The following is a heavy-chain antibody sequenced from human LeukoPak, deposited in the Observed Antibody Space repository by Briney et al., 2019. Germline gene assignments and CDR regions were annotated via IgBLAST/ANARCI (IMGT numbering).Heavy chain of an antibody. Sequence: SGGSLRLSCAASGFGLGGYNMNWVRQAPGKGLEWVSYISISGDTKYYTDSVKGRFTVSRDKAKNSLSLQMSSLRAEDTAVYYCARLPTLDNQLTYTSWDAFDIWGQGTMVTVSS. V-gene: IGHV3-48*01. D-gene: IGHD2-2*01. CDR2: ISISGDTK. CDR3: ARLPTLDNQLTYTSWDAFDI. J-gene: IGHJ3*02. CDR1: GFGLGGYN.